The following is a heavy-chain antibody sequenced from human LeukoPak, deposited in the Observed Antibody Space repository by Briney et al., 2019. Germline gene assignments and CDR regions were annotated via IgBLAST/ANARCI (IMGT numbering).Heavy chain of an antibody. D-gene: IGHD3-22*01. CDR2: IYPGDSDT. V-gene: IGHV5-51*01. Sequence: GESLKISCKGSGYSFSSYWIGWVRQMPGKGLEWMGIIYPGDSDTRYSPSFQGQVTISADKSISTAYLQWSSLKASDTAMYYCARPSYYDSSGSFADAFDIWGQGTMVTVSS. CDR3: ARPSYYDSSGSFADAFDI. CDR1: GYSFSSYW. J-gene: IGHJ3*02.